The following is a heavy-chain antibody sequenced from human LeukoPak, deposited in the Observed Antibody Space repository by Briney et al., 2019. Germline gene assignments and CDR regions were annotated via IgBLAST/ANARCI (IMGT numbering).Heavy chain of an antibody. CDR2: IKHDGREK. V-gene: IGHV3-7*01. D-gene: IGHD3-16*02. CDR1: GLTFSVQW. J-gene: IGHJ4*02. CDR3: GYTNNFYH. Sequence: GGSLRLSCVASGLTFSVQWLNWVRQAPGQGLEWVANIKHDGREKYYVDSVKGRLTISRDDGQNSLSLHMNSVRAEDTAVYYCGYTNNFYHWGQGALVVVSS.